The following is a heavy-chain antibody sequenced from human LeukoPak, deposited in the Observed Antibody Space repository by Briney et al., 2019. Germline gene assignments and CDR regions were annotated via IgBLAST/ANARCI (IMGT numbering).Heavy chain of an antibody. V-gene: IGHV3-23*01. J-gene: IGHJ4*02. CDR3: AKKRWLQYPGFDY. Sequence: PGRSLRLSCAASGFAVSSNYMSWVRQAPGKGLEWVSAISGSGGSTYYADSVKGRFTISRDNSKNTLYLQMNSLRAEDTAVYYCAKKRWLQYPGFDYWGQGTLVTVSS. D-gene: IGHD5-24*01. CDR2: ISGSGGST. CDR1: GFAVSSNY.